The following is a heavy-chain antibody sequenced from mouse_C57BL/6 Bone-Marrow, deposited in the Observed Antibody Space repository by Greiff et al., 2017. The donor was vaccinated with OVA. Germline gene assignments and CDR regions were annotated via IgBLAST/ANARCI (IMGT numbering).Heavy chain of an antibody. Sequence: EVKLVESGPELVKPGDSVKISCKASGYSFTGYFMNWVMQSHGKSLEWIGRINPYNGDTFYNQKFKGKATLTVDKSSSTAHMELRSLTFEDSAVYYCAREGLLYWGQGTTLTVSS. CDR3: AREGLLY. V-gene: IGHV1-20*01. D-gene: IGHD3-3*01. CDR1: GYSFTGYF. J-gene: IGHJ2*01. CDR2: INPYNGDT.